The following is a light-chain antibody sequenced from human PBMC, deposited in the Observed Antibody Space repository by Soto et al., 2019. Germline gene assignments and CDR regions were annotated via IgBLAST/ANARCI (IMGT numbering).Light chain of an antibody. CDR2: DVT. Sequence: QSALTQPASVSGSPGQSITISCTATSGDVGFYDYVSWYQQHPGEAPKVIIYDVTSRPSGVSDRFSGSKSGNRASLTISGLQAEDEAVYFCSSYTSATTPSNRVFGGGTKLTVL. CDR1: SGDVGFYDY. V-gene: IGLV2-14*03. CDR3: SSYTSATTPSNRV. J-gene: IGLJ3*02.